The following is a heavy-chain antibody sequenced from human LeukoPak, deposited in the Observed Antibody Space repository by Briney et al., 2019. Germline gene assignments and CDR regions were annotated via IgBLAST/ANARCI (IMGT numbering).Heavy chain of an antibody. J-gene: IGHJ4*02. D-gene: IGHD5-24*01. CDR1: GGSISSYY. CDR2: IYYSGST. CDR3: AREGRDGYKFDY. V-gene: IGHV4-59*01. Sequence: SETLSLTCTVSGGSISSYYWSWIRQSPGKGLEWIGYIYYSGSTNYSPSLTSRVTISVDSSKNQFSLKLSSVTAADTAVYYCAREGRDGYKFDYWGQGT.